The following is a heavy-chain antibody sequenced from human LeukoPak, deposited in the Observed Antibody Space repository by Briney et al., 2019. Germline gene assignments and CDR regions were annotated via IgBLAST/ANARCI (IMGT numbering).Heavy chain of an antibody. CDR3: ATESPITMIVVVSGVDAFDI. CDR1: GYTLTELS. CDR2: FDPEDGET. Sequence: ASVKVSCKVSGYTLTELSMHWVRQAPGKGLEWMGGFDPEDGETIYAQKFQGRVTMTEDTSTDTAYMELSSLRSEDTDVYYCATESPITMIVVVSGVDAFDIWGQGTMVTVSS. V-gene: IGHV1-24*01. J-gene: IGHJ3*02. D-gene: IGHD3-22*01.